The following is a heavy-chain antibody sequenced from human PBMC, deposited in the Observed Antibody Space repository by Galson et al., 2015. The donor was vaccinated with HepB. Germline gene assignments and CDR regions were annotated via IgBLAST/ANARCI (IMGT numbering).Heavy chain of an antibody. Sequence: SLRLSCAGSGFTFSRYWMNWVRQAPGKGLEWVASIKQDGSDRYYLDSVRGRFTISRDNSKNSLYLQMNSLRAEDTAVYFCAREIRVSSGYYHRRYFDYWGQGTLVTVSS. J-gene: IGHJ4*02. CDR2: IKQDGSDR. V-gene: IGHV3-7*03. CDR1: GFTFSRYW. D-gene: IGHD3-22*01. CDR3: AREIRVSSGYYHRRYFDY.